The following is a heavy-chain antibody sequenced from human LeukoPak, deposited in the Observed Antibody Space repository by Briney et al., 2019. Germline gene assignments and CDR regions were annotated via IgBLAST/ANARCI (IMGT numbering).Heavy chain of an antibody. CDR2: MNPNSGNT. CDR1: GYTFTSYD. CDR3: ARDPKAMYDILTGYGYYYGMDV. J-gene: IGHJ6*02. Sequence: ASVKVSCKASGYTFTSYDINWVRQATGRGLEWMGWMNPNSGNTGYAQKFQGRVTMTRNTSISTAYMELSSLRSEDTAVYYCARDPKAMYDILTGYGYYYGMDVWGQGTTVTVSS. V-gene: IGHV1-8*01. D-gene: IGHD3-9*01.